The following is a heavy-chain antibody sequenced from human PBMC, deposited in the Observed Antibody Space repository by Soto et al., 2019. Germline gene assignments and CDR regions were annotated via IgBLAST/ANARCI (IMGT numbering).Heavy chain of an antibody. V-gene: IGHV3-48*04. CDR2: ISSSPNTM. CDR1: GFTFSGYS. Sequence: GGSLRLSCAASGFTFSGYSMSWVRQAPGKGLEWVSYISSSPNTMYYADSVKGRFTISRDNAKNSLYLQMNSLRVEDTAVYYCARAYSSSSGRDAFDIWGQGTLVTVSS. D-gene: IGHD6-6*01. CDR3: ARAYSSSSGRDAFDI. J-gene: IGHJ3*02.